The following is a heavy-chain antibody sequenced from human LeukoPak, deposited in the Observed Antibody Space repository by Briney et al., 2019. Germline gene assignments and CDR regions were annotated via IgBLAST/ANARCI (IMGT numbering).Heavy chain of an antibody. D-gene: IGHD3-10*01. CDR3: VDGSGRLT. J-gene: IGHJ4*02. V-gene: IGHV3-30*02. CDR1: GFTFRNYG. Sequence: GGSLRLSCGASGFTFRNYGMHWVRQAPGKGLMWVATIQFDGSDKFYVESVRGRFTVSRDNSRNTMYLQMNNLRTEDTAMYYCVDGSGRLTWGRGTLVTAS. CDR2: IQFDGSDK.